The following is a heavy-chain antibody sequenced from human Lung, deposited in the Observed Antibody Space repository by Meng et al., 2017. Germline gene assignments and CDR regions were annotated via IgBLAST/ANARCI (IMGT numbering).Heavy chain of an antibody. CDR3: ARDPRVYDSSGYPTGEWGY. CDR1: GGSISSSSYY. V-gene: IGHV4-39*07. D-gene: IGHD3-22*01. Sequence: ETLSLTCTVSGGSISSSSYYWGWIRQPPGKGLEWIGSIYYSGSTYYNPSLKSRVTISVDTSKNQFSLKLSSVTAADTAVYYCARDPRVYDSSGYPTGEWGYWGQGKLVNGAS. J-gene: IGHJ4*02. CDR2: IYYSGST.